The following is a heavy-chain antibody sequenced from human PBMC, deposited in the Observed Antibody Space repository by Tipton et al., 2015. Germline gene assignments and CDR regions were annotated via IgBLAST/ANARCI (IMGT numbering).Heavy chain of an antibody. V-gene: IGHV4-39*01. CDR3: ARRFSHSSSWTFDY. D-gene: IGHD6-13*01. CDR2: LYYNDNI. CDR1: GASISRGSV. J-gene: IGHJ4*02. Sequence: TLSLTCTVSGASISRGSVWGWIRQPPGKGLEWIVSLYYNDNIYYNPSLQSRVAMSADTSRNQFSLNLTSVTAADTSVYYCARRFSHSSSWTFDYWGQGTLVTVSS.